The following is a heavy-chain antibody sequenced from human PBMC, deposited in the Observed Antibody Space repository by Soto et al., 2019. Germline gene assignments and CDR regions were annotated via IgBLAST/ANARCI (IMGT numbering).Heavy chain of an antibody. V-gene: IGHV3-30*03. J-gene: IGHJ5*01. CDR1: GFTFSRNG. D-gene: IGHD3-22*01. Sequence: QVQLVESGGGVVQSGTSLRLTCAGSGFTFSRNGMHWVRQAPGKGLEWVALVSHDGSQKYYVDSVKGRFTISRDNSENTLYLQMNSLRPEDTAVYYCARWVGGSMSDNSGKYDSWGQGTLVTVSS. CDR3: ARWVGGSMSDNSGKYDS. CDR2: VSHDGSQK.